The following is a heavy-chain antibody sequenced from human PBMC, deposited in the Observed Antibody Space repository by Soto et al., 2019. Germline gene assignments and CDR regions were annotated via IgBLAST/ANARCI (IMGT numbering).Heavy chain of an antibody. CDR2: LYWDDDE. Sequence: QITLKESGPTLVKPTQTLTLTCTFSGFSLSTTAEGVGWIRQPPGKALEWLALLYWDDDERYSPSLKSRLTITKDTYKHQVVLTMTNVDPVYTATYYCAHGSCSSADCYPNPYLDYWGQGILVTVSS. CDR1: GFSLSTTAEG. J-gene: IGHJ4*02. D-gene: IGHD2-2*01. CDR3: AHGSCSSADCYPNPYLDY. V-gene: IGHV2-5*02.